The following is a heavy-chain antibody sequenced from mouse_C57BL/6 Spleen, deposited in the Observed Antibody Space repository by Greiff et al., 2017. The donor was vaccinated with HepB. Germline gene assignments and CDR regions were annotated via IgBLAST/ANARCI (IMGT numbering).Heavy chain of an antibody. CDR3: VRRRYYGSSYASYAMDY. Sequence: EVQGVESGGGLVQPKGSLKLSCAASGFSFNTYAMNWVRQAPGKGLEWVARIRSKSNNYATYYADSVKDRFTISRDDSESMLYLQMNNLKTEDTAMYYCVRRRYYGSSYASYAMDYWGQGTSVTVSS. V-gene: IGHV10-1*01. D-gene: IGHD1-1*01. CDR1: GFSFNTYA. CDR2: IRSKSNNYAT. J-gene: IGHJ4*01.